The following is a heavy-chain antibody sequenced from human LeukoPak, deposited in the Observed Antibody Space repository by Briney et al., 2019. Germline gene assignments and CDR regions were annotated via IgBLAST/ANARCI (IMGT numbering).Heavy chain of an antibody. Sequence: GKVSCKASGYNLTDSYMHWVRQTTGQGLEWLAWINPNSGDTNYAQKFQGRVTVTRDTSISTAYMELSGLTSDDTAVYYCATEEQYRNYFDHWGQGTLVTVSS. CDR1: GYNLTDSY. CDR3: ATEEQYRNYFDH. V-gene: IGHV1-2*02. D-gene: IGHD5-18*01. J-gene: IGHJ4*02. CDR2: INPNSGDT.